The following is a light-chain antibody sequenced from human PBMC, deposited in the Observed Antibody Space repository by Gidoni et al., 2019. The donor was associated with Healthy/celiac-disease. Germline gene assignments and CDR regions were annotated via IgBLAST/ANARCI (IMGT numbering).Light chain of an antibody. V-gene: IGKV1-39*01. CDR3: QQSYSTPYT. Sequence: DIQMTQSPSSLSASVGDRVTITCRSSQYIGSYLNWYHQKPGKAPKLLIYGTSSLQGGVPSRFSGSGSGTDFTLTISSLQPEDFATYYCQQSYSTPYTFGQGTKLEIK. CDR2: GTS. J-gene: IGKJ2*01. CDR1: QYIGSY.